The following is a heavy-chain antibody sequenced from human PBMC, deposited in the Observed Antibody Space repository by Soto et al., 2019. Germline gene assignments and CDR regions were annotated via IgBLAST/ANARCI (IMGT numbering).Heavy chain of an antibody. CDR2: IYPGDSDT. CDR3: ARLGLLTTGSWQAFMDV. Sequence: PGESLKISCKGSGYSFTSYWIGWVRQMPGKGLEWMGIIYPGDSDTRYSPSFQGQVTISADKSISTAYLQWSSLKASDTAMYYCARLGLLTTGSWQAFMDVWGQGTTVTVSS. CDR1: GYSFTSYW. V-gene: IGHV5-51*01. J-gene: IGHJ6*02. D-gene: IGHD4-17*01.